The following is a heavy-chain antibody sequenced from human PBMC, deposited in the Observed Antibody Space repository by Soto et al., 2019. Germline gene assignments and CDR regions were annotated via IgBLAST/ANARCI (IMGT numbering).Heavy chain of an antibody. V-gene: IGHV3-7*01. CDR1: GFTFSNYW. D-gene: IGHD3-3*01. CDR2: IKQDGSEK. CDR3: ARVAVRIAIFGVGLSKGNFAFDI. Sequence: GGSLRLSCTASGFTFSNYWMSWVRQAPGKGLEWVANIKQDGSEKYYVDSVKGRFTISRDNTKNSLFLQMNSLRAEDTAVYYCARVAVRIAIFGVGLSKGNFAFDIWGQGTKVTVSS. J-gene: IGHJ3*02.